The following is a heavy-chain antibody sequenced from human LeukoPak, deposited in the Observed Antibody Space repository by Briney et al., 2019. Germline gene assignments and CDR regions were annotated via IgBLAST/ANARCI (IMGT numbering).Heavy chain of an antibody. CDR1: GYTFTSYG. D-gene: IGHD6-13*01. CDR3: ARGGNRYSSSRNGYFDY. V-gene: IGHV1-18*01. J-gene: IGHJ4*02. Sequence: ASVKVSCKASGYTFTSYGISWVRQAPGQGLEWMGWISAYNGNTNYAQKLQGRVTTTTDTSTSTAYMELRSLRSDDTAVYYCARGGNRYSSSRNGYFDYWGQGTLVTVSS. CDR2: ISAYNGNT.